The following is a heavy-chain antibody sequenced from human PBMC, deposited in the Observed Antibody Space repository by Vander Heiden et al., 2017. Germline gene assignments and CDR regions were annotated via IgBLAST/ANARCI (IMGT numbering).Heavy chain of an antibody. Sequence: QVQLVQSGAEVKKPGASVKVSCKASGYTFTGYYMHWVRQAPGQGLEWMGWINPNSGGTNYAQEFQGRVTMTRDTSISTAYMELSRLRSDDTAVYYCARDPRRLLSPYYYYYGMDVWGQGTTVTVSS. V-gene: IGHV1-2*02. CDR3: ARDPRRLLSPYYYYYGMDV. CDR2: INPNSGGT. D-gene: IGHD2-2*01. CDR1: GYTFTGYY. J-gene: IGHJ6*02.